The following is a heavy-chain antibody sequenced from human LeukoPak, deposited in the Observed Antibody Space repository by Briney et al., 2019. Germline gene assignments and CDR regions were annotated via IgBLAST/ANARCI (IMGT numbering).Heavy chain of an antibody. CDR2: IYYSGST. CDR3: ARDTMVRGVITYYYGMDV. CDR1: GGSISSYY. D-gene: IGHD3-10*01. J-gene: IGHJ6*02. V-gene: IGHV4-59*01. Sequence: PSETLSLTRTVSGGSISSYYWSWIRQPPGKGLEWIGYIYYSGSTNYNPSLKSRVTISVDTSKNQFSLKLSSVTAADTAVYYCARDTMVRGVITYYYGMDVWGQGTTVTVSS.